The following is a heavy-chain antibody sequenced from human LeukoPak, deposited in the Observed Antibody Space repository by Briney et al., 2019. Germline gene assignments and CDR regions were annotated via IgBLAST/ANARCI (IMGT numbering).Heavy chain of an antibody. D-gene: IGHD1-26*01. CDR3: AKGVRIVGATPFAY. Sequence: GGSLRLSCAASGCTFSSYAMSGVRQAPGEGLEWVSAISGSGGSTYYADSVKGRFTISRDNSKNTLYLQMNSLRAEDTAVYYCAKGVRIVGATPFAYWSQGTLVTV. J-gene: IGHJ4*02. V-gene: IGHV3-23*01. CDR2: ISGSGGST. CDR1: GCTFSSYA.